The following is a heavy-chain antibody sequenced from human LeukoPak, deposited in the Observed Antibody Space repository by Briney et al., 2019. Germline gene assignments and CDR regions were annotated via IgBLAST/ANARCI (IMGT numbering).Heavy chain of an antibody. J-gene: IGHJ4*02. CDR2: ISSSSSYI. V-gene: IGHV3-21*01. CDR1: GFTFVDYG. CDR3: ARDSRYDILTGYYPISYFDY. Sequence: GGSLRLSCATSGFTFVDYGLSWVRRAPGKGLEWVSSISSSSSYIYYADSVKGRFTISRDNAKNSLYLQMNSLRAEDTAVYYCARDSRYDILTGYYPISYFDYWGQGTLVTVSS. D-gene: IGHD3-9*01.